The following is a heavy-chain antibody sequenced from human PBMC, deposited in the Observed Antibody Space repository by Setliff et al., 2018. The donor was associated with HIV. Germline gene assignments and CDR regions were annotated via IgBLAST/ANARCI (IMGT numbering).Heavy chain of an antibody. CDR2: ISGGGDRT. Sequence: LRLSCAASGFTLSSYAMTWVRQAPGKGLEWVSAISGGGDRTYHADSVRGRFTISRDNSKNSLYLQMNSLRVEDTAVYYCAKTYYYDSSGYYYFDSWGQGTLVTVSS. D-gene: IGHD3-22*01. CDR3: AKTYYYDSSGYYYFDS. J-gene: IGHJ4*02. CDR1: GFTLSSYA. V-gene: IGHV3-23*01.